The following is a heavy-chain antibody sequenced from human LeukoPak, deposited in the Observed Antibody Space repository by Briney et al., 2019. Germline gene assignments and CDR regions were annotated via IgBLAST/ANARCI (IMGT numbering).Heavy chain of an antibody. CDR3: ARGTRGTLGYCSGGSCYSFFY. J-gene: IGHJ4*02. CDR2: MNPNSGNT. V-gene: IGHV1-8*01. D-gene: IGHD2-15*01. CDR1: GYTFTSYD. Sequence: ASVKVSCKASGYTFTSYDINWVRQATGQGLEWMGWMNPNSGNTGYAQKFQARDTMTRNTSISTAYMELSSLRSEDTAVYYCARGTRGTLGYCSGGSCYSFFYWGQGTLVTVSS.